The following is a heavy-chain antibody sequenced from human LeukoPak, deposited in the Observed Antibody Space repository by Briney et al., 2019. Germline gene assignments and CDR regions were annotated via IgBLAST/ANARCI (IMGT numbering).Heavy chain of an antibody. CDR1: GYTFTSYY. Sequence: ASVKVSCKASGYTFTSYYMHWVRQAPGQGLEWMGIINPSGGSTSYAQKFQGRVTMTRDTSTGTVYMELSSLRSEDTAVYYCARTSPHYYDSSGYLVYWGQGTLVTVSS. V-gene: IGHV1-46*01. D-gene: IGHD3-22*01. CDR3: ARTSPHYYDSSGYLVY. J-gene: IGHJ4*02. CDR2: INPSGGST.